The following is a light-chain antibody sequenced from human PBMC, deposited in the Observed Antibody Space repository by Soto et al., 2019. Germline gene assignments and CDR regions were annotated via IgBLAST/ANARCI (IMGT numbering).Light chain of an antibody. Sequence: QSVLAQPPSASGTPGQIVAISCSGSSSNIGSNTVTWYQQLPGTAPKLLIYSTSQRSSGVPGRFSGSKSGASASLSISGLQYEDEADYYCAAWDDRLDAYVFGKGKKVTVL. CDR2: STS. V-gene: IGLV1-44*01. CDR1: SSNIGSNT. J-gene: IGLJ1*01. CDR3: AAWDDRLDAYV.